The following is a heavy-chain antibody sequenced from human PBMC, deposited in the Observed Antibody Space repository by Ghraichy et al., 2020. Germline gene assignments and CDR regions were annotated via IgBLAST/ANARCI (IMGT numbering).Heavy chain of an antibody. J-gene: IGHJ3*01. CDR3: ARAGSGYSFNV. Sequence: SETLSLTCTVSGDSFRTYYWSWIRQPPGKGLEWIGYIDYSGSTNYNSSLKSRVTISIDTSKHQFSLQLTSVTAADTAVYYCARAGSGYSFNVWGQGTMVTVSS. V-gene: IGHV4-59*01. D-gene: IGHD3-22*01. CDR2: IDYSGST. CDR1: GDSFRTYY.